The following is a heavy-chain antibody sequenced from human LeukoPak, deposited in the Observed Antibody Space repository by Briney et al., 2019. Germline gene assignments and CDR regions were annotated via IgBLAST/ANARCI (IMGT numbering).Heavy chain of an antibody. V-gene: IGHV3-21*01. Sequence: GGSLRLSCAASGFTFSSYSLNWVRQAPGKGLEWVSFISSSSTYIYYADSMKGRFTISRDNAKNSLFLQMNSLRGEDTAVYYCARIPYSSSLTDAFDIWGQGTMVTVYS. CDR3: ARIPYSSSLTDAFDI. D-gene: IGHD6-6*01. CDR1: GFTFSSYS. J-gene: IGHJ3*02. CDR2: ISSSSTYI.